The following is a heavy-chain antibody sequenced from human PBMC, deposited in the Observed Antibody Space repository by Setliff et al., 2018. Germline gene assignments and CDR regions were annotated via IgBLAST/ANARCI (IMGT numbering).Heavy chain of an antibody. CDR1: GFTFSNAW. Sequence: GGSLRLSCAASGFTFSNAWMSWVRQAPGKGLEWVGQIKSKTDGGTTDYAAPVKGRFTISRDDSKNTLYLQMNSLKTEDTAVYYCTTSISEDYDYGENEGVYYYYYYMDVWGKGTTVTVSS. CDR3: TTSISEDYDYGENEGVYYYYYYMDV. D-gene: IGHD4-17*01. J-gene: IGHJ6*03. V-gene: IGHV3-15*01. CDR2: IKSKTDGGTT.